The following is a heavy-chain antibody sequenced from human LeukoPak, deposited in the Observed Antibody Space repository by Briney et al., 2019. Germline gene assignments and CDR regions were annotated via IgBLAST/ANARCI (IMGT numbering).Heavy chain of an antibody. CDR3: ARHLTIYVVRGVTIKAWFDP. V-gene: IGHV4-34*01. CDR1: GGSFSNYY. CDR2: INHSGST. J-gene: IGHJ5*02. Sequence: SETLSLTCAVYGGSFSNYYWTWIRQPPGKGLEWIGEINHSGSTNYNPSLKSRVTISVDTSKNQFSLKLSSVTAADTAVYYCARHLTIYVVRGVTIKAWFDPWGQGTLVTVSS. D-gene: IGHD3-10*01.